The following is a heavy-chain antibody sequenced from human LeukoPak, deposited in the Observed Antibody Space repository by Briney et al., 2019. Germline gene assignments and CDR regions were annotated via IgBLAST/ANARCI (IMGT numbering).Heavy chain of an antibody. CDR1: GYSFTSYW. CDR2: IDPSDSYT. J-gene: IGHJ3*02. CDR3: ARHEYYYDSSGPYAFDI. V-gene: IGHV5-10-1*01. Sequence: GESLKISCKGSGYSFTSYWISWVRQMPGKGLEWMGSIDPSDSYTNYSPSFQGHVTISADKSIATAYLQWSSLEASDTAMYYCARHEYYYDSSGPYAFDIWGQGTMVTVSS. D-gene: IGHD3-22*01.